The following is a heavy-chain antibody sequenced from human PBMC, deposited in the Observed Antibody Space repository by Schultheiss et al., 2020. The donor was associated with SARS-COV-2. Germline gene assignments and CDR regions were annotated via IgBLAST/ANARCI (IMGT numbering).Heavy chain of an antibody. CDR1: GGSISSYS. CDR3: ARGKYYDSSGYLDWFDP. CDR2: IYHSGST. D-gene: IGHD3-22*01. Sequence: GSLRLSCTVSGGSISSYSWSWIRQPPGKGLEWIGYIYHSGSTYYNPSLKSRVTISVDTSKNQFSLKLSSVTAADTAVYYCARGKYYDSSGYLDWFDPWGQGTLVTVSS. V-gene: IGHV4-59*12. J-gene: IGHJ5*02.